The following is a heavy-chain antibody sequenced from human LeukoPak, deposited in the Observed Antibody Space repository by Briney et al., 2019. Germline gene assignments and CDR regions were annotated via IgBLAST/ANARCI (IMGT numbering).Heavy chain of an antibody. D-gene: IGHD2-2*01. CDR3: ARDNLDCSSTSCPP. Sequence: GASVKVSCKASGYTFTGYYMHWVRQAPGQGLEWMGWINPNSGGTNYAQKFQGRVTMTRDTSISTAYMELSRLRSDDTAVYYCARDNLDCSSTSCPPWGQGTLVTVSS. CDR1: GYTFTGYY. V-gene: IGHV1-2*02. CDR2: INPNSGGT. J-gene: IGHJ5*02.